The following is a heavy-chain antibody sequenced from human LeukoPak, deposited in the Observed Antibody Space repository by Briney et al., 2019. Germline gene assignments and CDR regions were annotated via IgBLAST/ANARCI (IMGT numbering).Heavy chain of an antibody. V-gene: IGHV3-30*04. CDR1: GFTFSSYA. CDR3: ARVKTYGDYSFDY. Sequence: PGGSLRLSCAASGFTFSSYAMQWVRQAPGKGLEGVAVISYDGSNKYYADSVKPLFPISRDNSNNTLYLQMNSLRAEDTAVYYCARVKTYGDYSFDYWGQGTLVTVSS. J-gene: IGHJ4*02. CDR2: ISYDGSNK. D-gene: IGHD4-17*01.